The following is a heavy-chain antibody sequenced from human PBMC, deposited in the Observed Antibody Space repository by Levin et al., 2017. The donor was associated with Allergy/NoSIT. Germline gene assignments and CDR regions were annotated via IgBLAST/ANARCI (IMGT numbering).Heavy chain of an antibody. Sequence: GESLKISCKASGYTFTAYYIHWVRQAPGQGLEWMGWINPNSGGTNYAQKFQGRVTMTRDTSIGTAYMELSSLRSDDTAVYYCARFNYTLGSIGGWFDPWGQGTLVIVSS. J-gene: IGHJ5*02. CDR2: INPNSGGT. V-gene: IGHV1-2*02. CDR1: GYTFTAYY. CDR3: ARFNYTLGSIGGWFDP. D-gene: IGHD6-6*01.